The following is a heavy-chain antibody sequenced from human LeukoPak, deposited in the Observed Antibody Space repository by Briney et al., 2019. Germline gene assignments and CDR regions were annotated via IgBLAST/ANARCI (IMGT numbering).Heavy chain of an antibody. Sequence: PGGSLRLSCAASGFTVSSNYMSWVRQAPGKGLEWVSSISSSSSYIYYADSVKGRFTISRDNAKNSLYLQMNSLRAEDTAVYYCARELQSPPFDYWGQGTLVTVSS. CDR3: ARELQSPPFDY. V-gene: IGHV3-21*01. CDR1: GFTVSSNY. CDR2: ISSSSSYI. D-gene: IGHD4-11*01. J-gene: IGHJ4*02.